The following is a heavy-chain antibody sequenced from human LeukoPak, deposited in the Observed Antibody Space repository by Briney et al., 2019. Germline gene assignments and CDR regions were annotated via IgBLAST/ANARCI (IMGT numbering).Heavy chain of an antibody. D-gene: IGHD3-10*01. V-gene: IGHV4-59*02. CDR1: GASVSRYY. Sequence: SETLSLTCTVSGASVSRYYSYWVRQSPGKGLEWVGYVQYSGSTYYNPSLKSRVTISLDTSKNQFSLKLNSVTAADTAVYYCAGGRSGYYGSGSYDNWGQGTLVTVSS. CDR3: AGGRSGYYGSGSYDN. J-gene: IGHJ4*02. CDR2: VQYSGST.